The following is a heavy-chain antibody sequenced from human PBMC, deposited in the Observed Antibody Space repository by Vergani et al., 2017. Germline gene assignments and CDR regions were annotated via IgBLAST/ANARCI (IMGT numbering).Heavy chain of an antibody. CDR2: IIPSLATT. J-gene: IGHJ4*02. CDR1: GGTFSSYA. V-gene: IGHV1-69*11. CDR3: ARATCSGGSCYRGFEY. D-gene: IGHD2-15*01. Sequence: QFQLVQSGAEVKKPGSSVKVSCKASGGTFSSYALNWVRQAPGQGLEWMGSIIPSLATTIYAQKFQGRVTITADESTSTANMELSSLKSEDTAVFYCARATCSGGSCYRGFEYWGQGSLITVSS.